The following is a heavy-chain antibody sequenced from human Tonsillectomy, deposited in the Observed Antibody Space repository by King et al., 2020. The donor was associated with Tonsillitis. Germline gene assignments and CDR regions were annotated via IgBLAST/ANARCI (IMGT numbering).Heavy chain of an antibody. J-gene: IGHJ5*02. Sequence: VQLVESGAEVKKPGASVKVSCTASGYTFTGYYMHWVRQAPGQGLEWMGWINPNSGGTNYAQKFQGRVTMTRDTSISTAYMELSRLRSDDTAVYYYARDGIYGDYVGWFDPWGQGTLVTVSS. CDR3: ARDGIYGDYVGWFDP. D-gene: IGHD4-17*01. V-gene: IGHV1-2*02. CDR2: INPNSGGT. CDR1: GYTFTGYY.